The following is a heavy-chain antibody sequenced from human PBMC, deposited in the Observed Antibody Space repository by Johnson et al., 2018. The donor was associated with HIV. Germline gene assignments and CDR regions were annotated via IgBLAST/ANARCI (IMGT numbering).Heavy chain of an antibody. J-gene: IGHJ3*02. V-gene: IGHV3-30*04. CDR3: AREVRLGDCSGGSCYGDALDI. Sequence: QVQLVESGGGVVQPGRSLRLSCTASGFTFSSYTIYWVRQTPGTGLEWVARISYDGCNTYYADSVKVRFTLSRDNSKNTLCLQMNSLSAEDTALYYCAREVRLGDCSGGSCYGDALDIWGQGTMVTVSS. D-gene: IGHD2-15*01. CDR2: ISYDGCNT. CDR1: GFTFSSYT.